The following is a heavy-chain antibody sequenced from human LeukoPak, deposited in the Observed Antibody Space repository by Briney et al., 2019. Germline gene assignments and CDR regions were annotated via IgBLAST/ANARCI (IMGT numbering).Heavy chain of an antibody. D-gene: IGHD2-15*01. CDR2: ISGSGGST. CDR3: ASSVVVVAAPFDY. Sequence: GRSLRLSWAAAGLTFGSYATSWVRQAPGKGRGWGSSISGSGGSTSHAASVEGPFPFSRHNSKTPLSRQMNSLKAEHTTTSSCASSVVVVAAPFDYWGQGTLVTVSS. CDR1: GLTFGSYA. J-gene: IGHJ4*02. V-gene: IGHV3-23*01.